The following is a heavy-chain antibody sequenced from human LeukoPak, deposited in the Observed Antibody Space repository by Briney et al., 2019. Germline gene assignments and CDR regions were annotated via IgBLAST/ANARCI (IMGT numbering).Heavy chain of an antibody. CDR1: GGSISSYY. J-gene: IGHJ3*02. CDR3: ARDHQYYYDSSGYYGDAFDI. V-gene: IGHV4-4*07. D-gene: IGHD3-22*01. Sequence: SETLSLTCTVSGGSISSYYWSWIRQPAGKGLEWIGRIHTTGSTYYNPSLKSRVTISVDTSKNQFSLKLSSVTAADTAVYYCARDHQYYYDSSGYYGDAFDIWGQGTMVTVSS. CDR2: IHTTGST.